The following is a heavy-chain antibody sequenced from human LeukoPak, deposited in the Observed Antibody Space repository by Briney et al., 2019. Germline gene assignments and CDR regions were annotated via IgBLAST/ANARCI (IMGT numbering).Heavy chain of an antibody. CDR1: GFTFRHYS. D-gene: IGHD3-16*01. CDR3: ARDLLGEPGNFDY. Sequence: RGSLRLSCAASGFTFRHYSLNWVRQSPRKGLEWVSSISSSSAYTYYADSVKGRFTISRDDAKNSLYLQMNSLRAEDTAVYYCARDLLGEPGNFDYWGQGTLVIVSS. J-gene: IGHJ4*02. CDR2: ISSSSAYT. V-gene: IGHV3-21*01.